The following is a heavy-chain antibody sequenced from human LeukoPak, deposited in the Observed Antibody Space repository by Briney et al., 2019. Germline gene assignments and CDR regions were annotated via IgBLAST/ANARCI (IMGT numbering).Heavy chain of an antibody. CDR1: GFTFSSYA. Sequence: GGSLRLSCAASGFTFSSYAMSWVRQAPGQGLERVSTITNSGSNTYDADSVKGRLTISRDNAKNTLYLQMNSLRAEDTAVYYCARDQPYCSGGSCYLGPLDYWGQGTLVTVSS. D-gene: IGHD2-15*01. CDR3: ARDQPYCSGGSCYLGPLDY. J-gene: IGHJ4*02. V-gene: IGHV3-23*01. CDR2: ITNSGSNT.